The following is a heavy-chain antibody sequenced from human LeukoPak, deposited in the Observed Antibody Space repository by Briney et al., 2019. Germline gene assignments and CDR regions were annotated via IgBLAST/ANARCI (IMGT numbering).Heavy chain of an antibody. CDR1: GGSISSYY. Sequence: PSETLSLTCTVSGGSISSYYWSWIRQPPGKGLEWIGYIYYSGSTNYNPSPKSRVTISVDTSKNQFSLKLSSVTAADTAVYYCARVAGYFDYWGQGTLVTVSS. V-gene: IGHV4-59*01. J-gene: IGHJ4*02. CDR2: IYYSGST. CDR3: ARVAGYFDY. D-gene: IGHD6-19*01.